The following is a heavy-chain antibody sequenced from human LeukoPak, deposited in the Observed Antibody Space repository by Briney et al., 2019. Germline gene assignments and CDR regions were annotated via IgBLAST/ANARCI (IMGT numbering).Heavy chain of an antibody. D-gene: IGHD4-17*01. J-gene: IGHJ3*02. V-gene: IGHV7-4-1*02. CDR2: INTNTGNP. CDR1: GYTFTSYA. CDR3: ARGGYYGDYSDPFDI. Sequence: GASVKVSCKASGYTFTSYAMNWVRQAPGQGLEWMGWINTNTGNPTYAQGFTGRFVFSLDTSVSTAYLQISSLKAEDTAVYYCARGGYYGDYSDPFDIWGQGTMATVSS.